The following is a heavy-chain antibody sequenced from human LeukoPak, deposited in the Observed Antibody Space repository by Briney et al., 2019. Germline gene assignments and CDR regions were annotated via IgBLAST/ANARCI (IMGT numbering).Heavy chain of an antibody. J-gene: IGHJ4*02. V-gene: IGHV3-7*03. CDR3: ARDGGYCSGGTCYSTH. CDR1: EFTFRSYW. Sequence: GSLRLSCAASEFTFRSYWMSWVRQAPGKGLEWVASIKQHGSEKYYADSVRGRFTISRDNANNSLYLQMNCLRAEDTAMYYCARDGGYCSGGTCYSTHWGQGSLVTVSS. CDR2: IKQHGSEK. D-gene: IGHD2-15*01.